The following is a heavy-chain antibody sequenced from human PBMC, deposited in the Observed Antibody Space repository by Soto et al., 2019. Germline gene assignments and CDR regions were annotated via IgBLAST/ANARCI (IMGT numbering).Heavy chain of an antibody. J-gene: IGHJ5*02. V-gene: IGHV4-61*08. Sequence: SETLSLTCTVSGGSISSGGYCWSWIRQHPGKGLEWIGYIYYSGSTNYNPSLKSRVTISVDTSKNQFSLKLSSVTAADTAVYYCARDAQTDWFDPWGQGTLVTVSS. CDR1: GGSISSGGYC. CDR3: ARDAQTDWFDP. CDR2: IYYSGST.